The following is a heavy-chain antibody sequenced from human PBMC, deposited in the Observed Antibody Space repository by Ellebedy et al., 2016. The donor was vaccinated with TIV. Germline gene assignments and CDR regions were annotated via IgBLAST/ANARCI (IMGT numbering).Heavy chain of an antibody. CDR1: GGSISSGSYY. CDR2: IYTSGST. CDR3: ARDYRAGDPRSWFDP. D-gene: IGHD7-27*01. J-gene: IGHJ5*02. V-gene: IGHV4-61*02. Sequence: SETLSLXXTVSGGSISSGSYYWSWIRQPAGKGLEWIGRIYTSGSTNYNPSLKSRVTMSVDTSKNQFSLKLSSVTAADTAVYYCARDYRAGDPRSWFDPWGQGTLVTVSS.